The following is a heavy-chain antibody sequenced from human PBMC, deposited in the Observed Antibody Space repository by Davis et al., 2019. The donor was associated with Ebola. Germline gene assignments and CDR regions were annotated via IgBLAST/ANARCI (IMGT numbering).Heavy chain of an antibody. CDR2: ISSNGGTT. Sequence: GESLKIPCSASGFTFSSYAMHWVRQAPGKGLEYVSAISSNGGTTYYADPVKGRFSISRDNAKNSLYLQMNSLRVEDTAVYYCARQARVDVWGQGTTVTVSS. V-gene: IGHV3-64*04. CDR3: ARQARVDV. CDR1: GFTFSSYA. J-gene: IGHJ6*02.